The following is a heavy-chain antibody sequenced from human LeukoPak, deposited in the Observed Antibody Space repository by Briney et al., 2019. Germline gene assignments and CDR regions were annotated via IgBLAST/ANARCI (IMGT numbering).Heavy chain of an antibody. CDR2: ISSSSSTI. Sequence: GGSLRLSCEASEFTFSSYSMNWVRQAPGKGLEWVSYISSSSSTIYYADSVKGRFTISRDNAKNSLYLQMNSLRAEDTAVYYCARDHGHDFWSGYYSLFDYWGQGTLVTVSS. D-gene: IGHD3-3*01. CDR3: ARDHGHDFWSGYYSLFDY. V-gene: IGHV3-48*04. CDR1: EFTFSSYS. J-gene: IGHJ4*02.